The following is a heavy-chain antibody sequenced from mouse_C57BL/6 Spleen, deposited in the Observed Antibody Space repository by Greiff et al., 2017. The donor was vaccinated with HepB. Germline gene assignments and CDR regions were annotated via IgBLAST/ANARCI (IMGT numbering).Heavy chain of an antibody. J-gene: IGHJ4*01. CDR1: GYAFSSSW. D-gene: IGHD2-5*01. V-gene: IGHV1-82*01. CDR3: SKDYSNYYAMDY. Sequence: VKLMESGPELVKSGASVKISCKASGYAFSSSWMNWVKQRPGKGLEWIGRIYLGDGDTNYNGKFKGKATLTADKSSSTAYMQLSSLTSEDSAVYFCSKDYSNYYAMDYWGQGTSVTVSS. CDR2: IYLGDGDT.